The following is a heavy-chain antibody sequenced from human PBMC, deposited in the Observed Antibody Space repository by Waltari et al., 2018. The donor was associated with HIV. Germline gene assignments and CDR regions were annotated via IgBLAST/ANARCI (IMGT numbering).Heavy chain of an antibody. CDR3: ARDTLNFYFGLDL. J-gene: IGHJ6*02. CDR2: ISSESTNI. Sequence: EEKLVEAGGGDILQPGESLRLPWGGSGFTFSPYSMNWVRQAPGKGPEWIAYISSESTNIQYADSVKGRFTVSRDNAKESLYLQMNSLRDGDTAVYYCARDTLNFYFGLDLWGQGTTVTVSS. V-gene: IGHV3-48*02. CDR1: GFTFSPYS. D-gene: IGHD3-9*01.